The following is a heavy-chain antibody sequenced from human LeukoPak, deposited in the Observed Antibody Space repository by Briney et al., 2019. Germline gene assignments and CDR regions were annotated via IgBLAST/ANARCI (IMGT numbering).Heavy chain of an antibody. CDR1: GYTFTSYD. Sequence: ASVKVSCKASGYTFTSYDINWVRQATGQGLEWLGWMNPNSGNTGYAQKFQGRVTMTRDTSISTAYMELSSLRSEDKAVYYCARVAYYYDSAGLYLNYFYGMDVWGQGTTVTVSS. CDR2: MNPNSGNT. J-gene: IGHJ6*02. V-gene: IGHV1-8*01. D-gene: IGHD3-22*01. CDR3: ARVAYYYDSAGLYLNYFYGMDV.